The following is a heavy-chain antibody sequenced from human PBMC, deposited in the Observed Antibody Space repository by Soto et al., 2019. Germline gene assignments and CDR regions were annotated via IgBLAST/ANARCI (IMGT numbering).Heavy chain of an antibody. CDR3: ARDLAAVPRAFDY. Sequence: SETLSLTCTVSGGSISSYFYIWVRQPPGKGLEWTGSVYYTGTTDYNPSLKSRVTISVDMSKTQFSLNLRSVTAADTAVYYCARDLAAVPRAFDYWGRGTLVTVSS. CDR2: VYYTGTT. J-gene: IGHJ4*02. V-gene: IGHV4-59*01. CDR1: GGSISSYF. D-gene: IGHD6-13*01.